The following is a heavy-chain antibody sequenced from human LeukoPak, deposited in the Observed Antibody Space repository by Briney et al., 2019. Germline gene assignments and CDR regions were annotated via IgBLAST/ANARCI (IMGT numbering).Heavy chain of an antibody. CDR1: GFTFSSYA. J-gene: IGHJ4*02. Sequence: GGSLRLSCAASGFTFSSYAMHWVRQAPGKGLEYVSAISSNGGSTYYANSVKGRFTISRDNSKNTLYLQMGSLRAEDMAVYYCARAEERRSFDYWGQGTLVTVSS. D-gene: IGHD1-1*01. CDR3: ARAEERRSFDY. CDR2: ISSNGGST. V-gene: IGHV3-64*01.